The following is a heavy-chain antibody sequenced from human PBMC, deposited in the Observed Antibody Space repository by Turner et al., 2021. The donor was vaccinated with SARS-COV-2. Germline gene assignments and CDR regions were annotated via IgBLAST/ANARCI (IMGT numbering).Heavy chain of an antibody. CDR3: ARYCSGGSCYSFGYYYYGMDV. CDR2: SIPIFGTA. D-gene: IGHD2-15*01. CDR1: GGTLSSYS. V-gene: IGHV1-69*01. J-gene: IGHJ6*02. Sequence: QVQLVQSGAEVKKPGSSVKVPCKASGGTLSSYSISWVRQAPGQGLEWMGGSIPIFGTANYAQKFQGRVTITADESTSTAYMELSSLRSEDTAVYYCARYCSGGSCYSFGYYYYGMDVWGQGTTVTVSS.